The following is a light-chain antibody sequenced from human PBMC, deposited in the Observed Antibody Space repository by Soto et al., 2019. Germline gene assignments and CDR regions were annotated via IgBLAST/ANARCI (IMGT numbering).Light chain of an antibody. CDR2: GAS. CDR1: QSVSSSY. CDR3: QQYVSSPWA. J-gene: IGKJ1*01. Sequence: EIVLTQSPGTLSLSPGERATLSCRASQSVSSSYLAWYQQKPGQAPRLLIYGASSRATGIPDRFSGSGSGTDLTITISRLEPEDFEVYYCQQYVSSPWAFGQGTKVDIK. V-gene: IGKV3-20*01.